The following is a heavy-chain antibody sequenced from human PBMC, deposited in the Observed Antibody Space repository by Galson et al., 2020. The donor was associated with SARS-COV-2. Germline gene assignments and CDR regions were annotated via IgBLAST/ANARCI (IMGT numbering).Heavy chain of an antibody. CDR2: IYHSGTT. V-gene: IGHV4-30-2*01. J-gene: IGHJ4*02. CDR3: ARSYLTTVTHFDY. Sequence: ETSETLSLTCAVSGGSISSDTYSWSWIRQPPGKGLEWIGYIYHSGTTSYNPPLKSRVTILLDKSKNQFSLRLNSVTAADTAVYYCARSYLTTVTHFDYWGQGTLVTVSS. D-gene: IGHD4-17*01. CDR1: GGSISSDTYS.